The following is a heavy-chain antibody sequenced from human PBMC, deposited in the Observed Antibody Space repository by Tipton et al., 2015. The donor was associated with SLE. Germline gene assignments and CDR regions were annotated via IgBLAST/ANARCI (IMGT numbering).Heavy chain of an antibody. V-gene: IGHV4-61*02. J-gene: IGHJ4*02. D-gene: IGHD3-3*01. CDR1: GGSISSGSYY. CDR2: IYTSGST. CDR3: ASYDSVGY. Sequence: LRLSCTVSGGSISSGSYYWSWIRQPAGKGLEWIGRIYTSGSTNYNPSLKSRFTISVDTSKNQFSLKLSSVTAADTAVYYCASYDSVGYWGQGTLVTVSS.